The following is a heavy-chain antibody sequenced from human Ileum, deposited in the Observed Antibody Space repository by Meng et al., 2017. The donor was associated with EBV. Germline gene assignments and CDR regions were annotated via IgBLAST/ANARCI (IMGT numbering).Heavy chain of an antibody. CDR2: IYYSGST. J-gene: IGHJ4*02. CDR1: GGSISSSNW. D-gene: IGHD3-10*01. V-gene: IGHV4-4*02. CDR3: ARGYGSGRDYFDY. Sequence: QVQLQESGPRLVKPSGTLSLTCAVSGGSISSSNWWNWVREPPGKGLEWIGEIYYSGSTIYNPSLKSRVTISVDKSKNLFSLKLSSVTAADTAVYYCARGYGSGRDYFDYWGQGTLVTVSS.